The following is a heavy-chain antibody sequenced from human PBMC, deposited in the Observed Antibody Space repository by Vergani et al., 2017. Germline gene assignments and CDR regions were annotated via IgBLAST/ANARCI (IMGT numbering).Heavy chain of an antibody. Sequence: QVQLVQSGAEVKKPGSSVKVSCKASGGTFSSYAISWVRQAPGQGLEWMGGIIPIFGTANYAQKFQGRVTITADESTSTAYMELSSLRSEDTAVYYCAGRMEGEQHLDRYYYYYGMDVWGQGTTVTVSS. CDR3: AGRMEGEQHLDRYYYYYGMDV. CDR1: GGTFSSYA. CDR2: IIPIFGTA. V-gene: IGHV1-69*01. D-gene: IGHD6-13*01. J-gene: IGHJ6*02.